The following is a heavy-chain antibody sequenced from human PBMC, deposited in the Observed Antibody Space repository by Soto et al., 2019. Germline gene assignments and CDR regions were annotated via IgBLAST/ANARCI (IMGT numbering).Heavy chain of an antibody. D-gene: IGHD3-10*01. J-gene: IGHJ1*01. CDR2: INGGNGYA. CDR3: ARRSPGDRFGYFQH. Sequence: QVHLVQSGAEVKEPGASVRVSCKASGYTFSSNAIHWVRQAPGQELEWMGWINGGNGYAKYSQNFQDRVTLTRDASASTTYMELSSLRSEDTAIFYCARRSPGDRFGYFQHWGQGTLVTVSS. CDR1: GYTFSSNA. V-gene: IGHV1-3*01.